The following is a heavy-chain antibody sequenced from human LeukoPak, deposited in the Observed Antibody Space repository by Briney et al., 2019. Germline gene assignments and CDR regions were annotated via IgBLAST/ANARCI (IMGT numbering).Heavy chain of an antibody. CDR1: GASISSGSYY. J-gene: IGHJ4*02. V-gene: IGHV4-61*02. D-gene: IGHD3-9*01. CDR3: ARVNDILTGPFDY. Sequence: PSQTLSLTCTVSGASISSGSYYWSWIRQPAGKGLEWIGRIYTSGSTNYNPSLKSRVTIPVDTSKNQFSLKLSSVTAADTAVYYCARVNDILTGPFDYWGQGTLVTVSS. CDR2: IYTSGST.